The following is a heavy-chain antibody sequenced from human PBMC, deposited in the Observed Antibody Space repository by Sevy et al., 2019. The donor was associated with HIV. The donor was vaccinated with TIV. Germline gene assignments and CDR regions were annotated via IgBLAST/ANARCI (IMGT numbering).Heavy chain of an antibody. Sequence: SETLSLTCAVYGGSFSGYYWSWIRQPPGKGLEWIGEINHSGSTNYNPSLKSRVTISVDTSKNQFSLKLSSVTAAGTAVYYCARKTGYSSGWYLGGHDYFDYWGQGTLVTVSS. CDR2: INHSGST. V-gene: IGHV4-34*01. CDR3: ARKTGYSSGWYLGGHDYFDY. D-gene: IGHD6-19*01. J-gene: IGHJ4*02. CDR1: GGSFSGYY.